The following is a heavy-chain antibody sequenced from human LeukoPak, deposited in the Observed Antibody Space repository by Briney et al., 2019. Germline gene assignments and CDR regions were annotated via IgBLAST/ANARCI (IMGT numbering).Heavy chain of an antibody. V-gene: IGHV4-30-2*01. CDR2: IYHSGST. J-gene: IGHJ4*02. D-gene: IGHD3-22*01. CDR1: GGSISSGGYS. CDR3: ARGTYYYDSSGYGASTYYFDY. Sequence: SETLSLTCAVSGGSISSGGYSWSWIRQPPGKGLEWIGYIYHSGSTYYNPSLKSRVTISVDRSKNQSTLKLSSVTAADTAVYYCARGTYYYDSSGYGASTYYFDYWGQGTLVTVSS.